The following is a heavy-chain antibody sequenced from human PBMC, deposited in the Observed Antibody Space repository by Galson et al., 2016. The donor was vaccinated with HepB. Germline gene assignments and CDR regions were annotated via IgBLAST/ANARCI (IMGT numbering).Heavy chain of an antibody. V-gene: IGHV3-33*06. CDR2: VWYDGSKK. Sequence: SLRLSCAASGFTFYIYGMHWVRQAPGKGLEWVAVVWYDGSKKYYADSVKGRFTISRDNSKNALYLQMNGLRAEDTAVYYCAKDDDGIVYNPFYSWGQGTLVTVSS. CDR3: AKDDDGIVYNPFYS. CDR1: GFTFYIYG. D-gene: IGHD3-22*01. J-gene: IGHJ4*02.